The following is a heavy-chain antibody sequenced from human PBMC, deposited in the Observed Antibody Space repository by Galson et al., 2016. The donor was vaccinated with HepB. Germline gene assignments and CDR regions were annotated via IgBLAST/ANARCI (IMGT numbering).Heavy chain of an antibody. CDR3: ARVPDSSAYYPPYYYSYPMDV. J-gene: IGHJ6*02. Sequence: SVKVSCKASGYIFTTYAITRVRQAPGQGLEWMGWISTHKGNTNYAQKIQGRDTMTTDTSTSTAYLELRSLISDDTAVYYCARVPDSSAYYPPYYYSYPMDVWGQGTTVTVSS. CDR1: GYIFTTYA. V-gene: IGHV1-18*01. CDR2: ISTHKGNT. D-gene: IGHD3-22*01.